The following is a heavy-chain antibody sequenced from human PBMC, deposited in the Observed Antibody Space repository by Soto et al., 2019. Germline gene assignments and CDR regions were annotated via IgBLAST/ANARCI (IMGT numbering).Heavy chain of an antibody. CDR1: GYSISSNNNY. J-gene: IGHJ5*02. Sequence: SETLSLTCTLSGYSISSNNNYWSWMRQPPGEGLEWIGFISFSGTTSYSPSLKSRVAISLDTSKNQFSLSLSSVTAADTAVYYCARGRGYSYGLDPWGQGTLVTVS. CDR3: ARGRGYSYGLDP. V-gene: IGHV4-30-4*01. CDR2: ISFSGTT. D-gene: IGHD5-18*01.